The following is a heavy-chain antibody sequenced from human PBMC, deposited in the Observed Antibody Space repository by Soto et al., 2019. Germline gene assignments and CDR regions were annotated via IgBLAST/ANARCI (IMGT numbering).Heavy chain of an antibody. J-gene: IGHJ6*01. Sequence: LKRSCAASGITFSSYAMHWVLQAPGKGLEWVAVISYDGSNKYYSDSVKCRFTISRDNSKNTLYLQMNSLRAEDTAVYYCARESSGSYRYYYYYGMDVWGQGTTVTVSS. CDR2: ISYDGSNK. CDR1: GITFSSYA. D-gene: IGHD1-26*01. CDR3: ARESSGSYRYYYYYGMDV. V-gene: IGHV3-30-3*01.